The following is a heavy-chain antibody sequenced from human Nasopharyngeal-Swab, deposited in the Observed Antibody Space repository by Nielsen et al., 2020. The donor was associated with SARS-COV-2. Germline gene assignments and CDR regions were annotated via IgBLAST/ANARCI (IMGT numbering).Heavy chain of an antibody. Sequence: LSLTYAASGFTSSSYWMSWVRQAPGKGLEWVANIKQDGSEKYYVDSVKGRFTISRDNAKNSLYLQMNSLRAEDTAVYYCARDDIGYCTNGVCRAVGRYGMDVWGQGTTVTVSS. D-gene: IGHD2-8*01. J-gene: IGHJ6*02. CDR1: GFTSSSYW. V-gene: IGHV3-7*01. CDR2: IKQDGSEK. CDR3: ARDDIGYCTNGVCRAVGRYGMDV.